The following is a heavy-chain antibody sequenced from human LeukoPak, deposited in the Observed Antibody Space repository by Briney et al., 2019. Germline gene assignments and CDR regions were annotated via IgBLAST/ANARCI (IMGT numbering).Heavy chain of an antibody. Sequence: GGSLRLSCAASGFSFSTYNMNWVRQAPGKGLEWVSSISRSSSYIYYADSVKGRFTISRDNAKNSLYLQMNSLRAEDTAVYYCARDEDSSGYWRYHFDYWGQGTLVTVSS. CDR3: ARDEDSSGYWRYHFDY. CDR1: GFSFSTYN. J-gene: IGHJ4*02. CDR2: ISRSSSYI. D-gene: IGHD3-22*01. V-gene: IGHV3-21*01.